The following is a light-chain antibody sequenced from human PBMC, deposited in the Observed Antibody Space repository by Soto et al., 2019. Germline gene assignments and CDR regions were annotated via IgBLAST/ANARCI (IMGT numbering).Light chain of an antibody. CDR3: QQANSFPIT. V-gene: IGKV1-12*01. CDR2: EAT. Sequence: DIQMTQSPSSVSGSVGDTFTITCRASQGLKFLAWYQQKPGKAPRLLIYEATNLQSGVPPRFSGSGSGTDFTLTISSLQPEDFATYFCQQANSFPITFGQGTRLEIK. CDR1: QGLKF. J-gene: IGKJ5*01.